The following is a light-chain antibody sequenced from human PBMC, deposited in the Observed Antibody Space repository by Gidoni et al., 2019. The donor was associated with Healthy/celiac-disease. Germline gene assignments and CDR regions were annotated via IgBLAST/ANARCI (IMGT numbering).Light chain of an antibody. CDR1: QSVSSN. V-gene: IGKV3-15*01. J-gene: IGKJ1*01. CDR2: GAS. Sequence: EIVMTPSPATLSVSPGERATLPCRASQSVSSNLDWYQQKPGQAPRLLIYGASTRATGIPARFSGSGSGTEFTLTISSLQSEDFAVYYCQQYNNWPPWTFXXXTKVEIK. CDR3: QQYNNWPPWT.